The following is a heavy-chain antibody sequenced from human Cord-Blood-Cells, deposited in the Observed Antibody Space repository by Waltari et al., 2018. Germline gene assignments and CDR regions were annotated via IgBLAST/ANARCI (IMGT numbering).Heavy chain of an antibody. CDR1: GYTFTSYV. D-gene: IGHD3-16*02. CDR3: ATGVINYDYVWGSYRTDAFDI. V-gene: IGHV1-18*04. J-gene: IGHJ3*02. Sequence: QVQLLLSGAEVQKPGASVKVSCKASGYTFTSYVISWVPQAPRQGLEWMGWVSAYNGNTNYAQNLQGRVTMTKDTSTSTAYMDLRSLRSDDTAVYYCATGVINYDYVWGSYRTDAFDIWGQGTMVTVSS. CDR2: VSAYNGNT.